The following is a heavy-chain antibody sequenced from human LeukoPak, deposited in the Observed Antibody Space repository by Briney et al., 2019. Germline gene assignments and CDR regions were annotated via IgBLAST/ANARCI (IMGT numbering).Heavy chain of an antibody. Sequence: GGSLRLSCAASGFTFSSYWMTWVRQAPGKGLEWVANIKQDGSEKYYVDSVTGRFTISRDNAKNSLYLQMNSLRAEDTAVYYCARGRGSYSLDYWGQGTLVTVSS. V-gene: IGHV3-7*01. CDR2: IKQDGSEK. J-gene: IGHJ4*02. D-gene: IGHD1-26*01. CDR1: GFTFSSYW. CDR3: ARGRGSYSLDY.